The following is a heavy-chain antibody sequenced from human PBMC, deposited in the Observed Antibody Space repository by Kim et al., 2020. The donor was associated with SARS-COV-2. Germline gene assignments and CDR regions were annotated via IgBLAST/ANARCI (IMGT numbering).Heavy chain of an antibody. V-gene: IGHV3-64D*06. D-gene: IGHD6-13*01. Sequence: GGSLRLSCSASGFTFSSYAMHWVRQAPGKGLEYVSAISSNGGSTYYADSVKGRFTIFRDNSKNTRYLQMSRLRAEDTAVYYCVKGGIYDIAAAGNYYYYGMDDWGQGTTVTVSS. CDR3: VKGGIYDIAAAGNYYYYGMDD. J-gene: IGHJ6*02. CDR2: ISSNGGST. CDR1: GFTFSSYA.